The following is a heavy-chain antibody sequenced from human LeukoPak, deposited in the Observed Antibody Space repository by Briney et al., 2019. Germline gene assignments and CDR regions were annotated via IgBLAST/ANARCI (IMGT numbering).Heavy chain of an antibody. CDR1: LYTFTGSY. J-gene: IGHJ4*02. V-gene: IGHV1-2*02. CDR2: INPNSGGT. CDR3: ARGSPSSSWDFDY. D-gene: IGHD6-13*01. Sequence: GNSLKFSCKPSLYTFTGSYMTSVVQSGSQVLKWMGWINPNSGGTNYAQKFQGRVSMTRDTSISTAYMELSRLRSDDTAVYYCARGSPSSSWDFDYWGQGTLVTVSS.